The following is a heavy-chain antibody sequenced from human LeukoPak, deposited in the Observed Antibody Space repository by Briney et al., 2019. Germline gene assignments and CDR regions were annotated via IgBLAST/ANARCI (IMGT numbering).Heavy chain of an antibody. V-gene: IGHV4-61*02. CDR3: ARDHPHYYYDTSGYYDY. CDR1: GGSINSGAYY. D-gene: IGHD3-22*01. CDR2: IYTSGTT. J-gene: IGHJ4*02. Sequence: SQTLSLTCTVSGGSINSGAYYWSWIRQPAGKGLEWIGRIYTSGTTNYNPSLKSRLTISTDTSKNQFFLKLSSVTAADTAVYYCARDHPHYYYDTSGYYDYWGQGILVTVSS.